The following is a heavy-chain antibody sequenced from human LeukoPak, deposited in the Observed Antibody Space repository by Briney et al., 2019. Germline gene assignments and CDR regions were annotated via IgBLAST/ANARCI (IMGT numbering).Heavy chain of an antibody. V-gene: IGHV4-39*01. J-gene: IGHJ5*02. Sequence: SETLSLTCTVSGGSISSSDYYRGWIRQPPGKGLEWIGSMHYSGSNAYSPSLKSRVIIFVDTSKNQFSLKLTYVTAADTAVYFCARYSTSSGWFDPWGQGSLVTVSS. D-gene: IGHD6-6*01. CDR2: MHYSGSN. CDR1: GGSISSSDYY. CDR3: ARYSTSSGWFDP.